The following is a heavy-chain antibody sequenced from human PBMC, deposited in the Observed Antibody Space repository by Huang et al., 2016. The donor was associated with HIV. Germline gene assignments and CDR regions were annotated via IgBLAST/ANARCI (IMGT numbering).Heavy chain of an antibody. CDR2: INHSGST. J-gene: IGHJ3*02. CDR3: ARERMMSWLDDHDAFDI. CDR1: CGSFSGYY. D-gene: IGHD1-1*01. V-gene: IGHV4-34*01. Sequence: QVQLQQWGAGLLKPSETLSLTCAVYCGSFSGYYWNWIRQSPGKGLEWIGEINHSGSTNYTPSLKSRLTISVDTSKNQFSLKLSSVTAADTAVYYCARERMMSWLDDHDAFDIWGQGTMVTVSS.